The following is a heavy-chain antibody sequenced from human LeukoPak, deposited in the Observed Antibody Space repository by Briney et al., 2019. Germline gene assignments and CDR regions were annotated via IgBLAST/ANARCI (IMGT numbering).Heavy chain of an antibody. J-gene: IGHJ2*01. CDR1: GFTFGIYS. CDR2: ISSSGSSI. Sequence: GGSLRLSCAGSGFTFGIYSMNWIRQAPGKGLEWVSYISSSGSSIYYADSVKGRFTISRDSAKNSPFLQMNSLRAEDTAMYYCARGYFDIWGRGTLVAVSS. CDR3: ARGYFDI. V-gene: IGHV3-48*04.